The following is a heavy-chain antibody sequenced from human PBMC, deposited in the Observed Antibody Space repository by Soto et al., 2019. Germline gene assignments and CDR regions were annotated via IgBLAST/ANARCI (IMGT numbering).Heavy chain of an antibody. Sequence: ASVKVSCKASGYTFTSYAMHWVRQAPGQRLEWMGWINAGNGNTKYSQKFQGRVTITRDTSASTAYMELSSLRSEDTAVYYCARVRASVIGGGVIDTYPIDDWGQGTLVTVSS. CDR2: INAGNGNT. CDR1: GYTFTSYA. J-gene: IGHJ4*02. V-gene: IGHV1-3*01. CDR3: ARVRASVIGGGVIDTYPIDD. D-gene: IGHD3-16*02.